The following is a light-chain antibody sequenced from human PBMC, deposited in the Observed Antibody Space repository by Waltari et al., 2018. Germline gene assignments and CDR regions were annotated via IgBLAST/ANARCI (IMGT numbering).Light chain of an antibody. V-gene: IGKV4-1*01. Sequence: DIVMTQSPDSLAVSLGERATINCKSSQSVLFSSNNNNYLAWYQLKPGQPPKRLLYWASICQSGVPDRFSGSGSATDFTLTISSLQAEDVAVYFCLQYYSRPYTFGQGTKLELK. CDR3: LQYYSRPYT. CDR1: QSVLFSSNNNNY. J-gene: IGKJ2*01. CDR2: WAS.